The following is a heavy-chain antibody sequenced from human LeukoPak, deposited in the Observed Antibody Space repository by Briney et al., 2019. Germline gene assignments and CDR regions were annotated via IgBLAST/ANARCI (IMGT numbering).Heavy chain of an antibody. V-gene: IGHV1-2*02. D-gene: IGHD3-22*01. CDR3: ARGDRITMILVAWGIDY. Sequence: ASVKVSCKSSGYTFTGYYMHWVRQAPGQGLEWMGWINPNSGGTNYAQKFQGRVTMTRDTSISTAYMELSRLRSDDTAVYYCARGDRITMILVAWGIDYWGQGTLVTVSS. J-gene: IGHJ4*02. CDR1: GYTFTGYY. CDR2: INPNSGGT.